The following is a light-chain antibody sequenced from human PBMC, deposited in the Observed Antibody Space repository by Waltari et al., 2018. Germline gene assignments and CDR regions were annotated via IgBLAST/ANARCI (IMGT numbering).Light chain of an antibody. CDR3: NSRDSSGNHVV. Sequence: TQDPAVSVAMGQTVRITCQGDSLRSYYASWYRQRPGQAPILVMYDKNNRPSGVPDRLSGSSSDNTASLTITGAQAEDEAYYYCNSRDSSGNHVVFGGGTKLTVL. V-gene: IGLV3-19*01. CDR1: SLRSYY. J-gene: IGLJ2*01. CDR2: DKN.